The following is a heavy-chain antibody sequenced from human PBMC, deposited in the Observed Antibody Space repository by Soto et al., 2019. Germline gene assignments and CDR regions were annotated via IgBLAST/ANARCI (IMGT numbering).Heavy chain of an antibody. CDR3: ARQGFGELHGLVDV. CDR2: VHYSWGS. V-gene: IGHV4-59*08. J-gene: IGHJ6*02. CDR1: GGSISSYH. Sequence: QVQLQESGPGLVKPSETLSLSCTVSGGSISSYHWSWIRQTPGKGLEWIGYVHYSWGSNYNPSLKSRVAISLDTSKSQFSLKLTSVTATDTAVYYCARQGFGELHGLVDVWGQGTTVTVSS. D-gene: IGHD3-10*01.